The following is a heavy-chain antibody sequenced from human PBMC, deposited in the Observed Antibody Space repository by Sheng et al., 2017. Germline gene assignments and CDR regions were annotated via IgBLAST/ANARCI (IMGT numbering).Heavy chain of an antibody. Sequence: QVQLQESGPGLVKPSETLSLTCTVSGYSISSGYYWGWIRQPPGKGLEWIGSIYHSGSTYYNPSLKSRVTISVDTSKNQFSLKLSSVTAADTAVYYCARDWGTYGDYLNWFDPWGQGTLVTVSS. CDR2: IYHSGST. D-gene: IGHD4-17*01. J-gene: IGHJ5*02. V-gene: IGHV4-38-2*02. CDR1: GYSISSGYY. CDR3: ARDWGTYGDYLNWFDP.